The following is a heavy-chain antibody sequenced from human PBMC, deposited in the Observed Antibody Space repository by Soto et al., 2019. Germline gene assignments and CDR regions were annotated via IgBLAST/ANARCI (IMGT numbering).Heavy chain of an antibody. D-gene: IGHD3-22*01. CDR2: IGGSGGDT. CDR1: GFTFSIYA. V-gene: IGHV3-23*01. Sequence: GGSQRLSCAASGFTFSIYAMTWVRRAPGKGLEWVSTIGGSGGDTSYADFVRGQFTISRDNSRNTLYLQMNSLRAEGPAVYYCVKDAPGSGWLSDYWGRGTLVTVSS. CDR3: VKDAPGSGWLSDY. J-gene: IGHJ4*02.